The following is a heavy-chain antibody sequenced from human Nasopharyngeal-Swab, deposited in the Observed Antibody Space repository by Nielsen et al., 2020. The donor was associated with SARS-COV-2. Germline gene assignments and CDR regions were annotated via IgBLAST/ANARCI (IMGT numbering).Heavy chain of an antibody. J-gene: IGHJ6*02. Sequence: WIRQPPGKGLEWIGYIYYSGSTYYNPSLKSRVTISVDTSKNQFSLKLSSVTAADTAVDYCARQPTLITGDEFLVYYYYGMDVWGQGTTVTVSS. D-gene: IGHD7-27*01. CDR3: ARQPTLITGDEFLVYYYYGMDV. CDR2: IYYSGST. V-gene: IGHV4-31*02.